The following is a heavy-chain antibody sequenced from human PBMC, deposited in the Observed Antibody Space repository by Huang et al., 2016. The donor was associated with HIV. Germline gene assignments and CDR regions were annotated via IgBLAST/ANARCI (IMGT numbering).Heavy chain of an antibody. CDR3: ARVSAFEQYFDH. Sequence: QVQLVESGGGVVQPGMSLRLSCAASGFAFIGLSLHWVRQAQGKGLEWVAYISYDGNNKEYADSVKGRFSVSRDSSTSALYLQMNSRTTDDTALYYGARVSAFEQYFDHWGLGAQVTVS. CDR2: ISYDGNNK. J-gene: IGHJ4*02. V-gene: IGHV3-30-3*01. D-gene: IGHD6-13*01. CDR1: GFAFIGLS.